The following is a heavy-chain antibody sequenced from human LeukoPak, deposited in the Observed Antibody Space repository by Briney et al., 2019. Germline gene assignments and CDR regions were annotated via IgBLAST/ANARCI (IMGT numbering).Heavy chain of an antibody. D-gene: IGHD3-16*01. J-gene: IGHJ4*02. CDR3: ARYTPFGITFGGIYQACYFDY. CDR1: GYTFTSYD. Sequence: ASVKVSCTASGYTFTSYDISWVRQATGQGLEWMGGMNPNSGNTGYAQKFQGRVTMTTDTSTSTAYMELRSLRSDDTAVYYCARYTPFGITFGGIYQACYFDYWGQGFLVTVSS. CDR2: MNPNSGNT. V-gene: IGHV1-8*02.